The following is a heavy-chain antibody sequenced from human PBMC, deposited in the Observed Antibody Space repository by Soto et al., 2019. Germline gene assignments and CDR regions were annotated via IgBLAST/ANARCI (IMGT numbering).Heavy chain of an antibody. J-gene: IGHJ5*02. CDR1: GFTFSSYA. V-gene: IGHV3-30-3*01. CDR3: ARVDRIAVEYWFDP. D-gene: IGHD6-19*01. CDR2: ISYDGSNK. Sequence: GGSLRLSCAASGFTFSSYAMHWVRQAPGKGLEWVAVISYDGSNKYYADSVKGRFTISRDNSKNTLYLQMNSLRAEDTAVYYCARVDRIAVEYWFDPWGQGTLVTVSS.